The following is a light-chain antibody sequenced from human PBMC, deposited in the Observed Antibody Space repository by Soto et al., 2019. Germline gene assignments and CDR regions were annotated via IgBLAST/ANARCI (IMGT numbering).Light chain of an antibody. Sequence: EIVMTQSPATLSVSPGERGTLSCRASQSVSSNLAWYQQKPGQAPRLLIYGASTRATGIPARFSGSGSGTEFTLTISSLQSEDFAVYYCQQYNNWPPYTVGQGTKVEIK. CDR3: QQYNNWPPYT. CDR2: GAS. J-gene: IGKJ2*01. V-gene: IGKV3-15*01. CDR1: QSVSSN.